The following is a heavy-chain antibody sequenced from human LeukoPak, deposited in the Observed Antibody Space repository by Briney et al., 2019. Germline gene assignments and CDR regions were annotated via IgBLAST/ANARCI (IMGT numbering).Heavy chain of an antibody. CDR3: ARNSNWVVAAPFDY. Sequence: SETLSLTCTVSGGSISSSSYYWGWLRQPPGKGLEWIGSIYYSGSTYYNPSLKSRVTISVDTSKNQFSLKLSSVTAADTAVYYCARNSNWVVAAPFDYWGQGTLVTVSS. V-gene: IGHV4-39*07. CDR2: IYYSGST. J-gene: IGHJ4*02. CDR1: GGSISSSSYY. D-gene: IGHD2-15*01.